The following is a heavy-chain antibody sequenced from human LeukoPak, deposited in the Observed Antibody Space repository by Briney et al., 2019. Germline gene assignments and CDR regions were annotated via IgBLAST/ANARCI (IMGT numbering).Heavy chain of an antibody. Sequence: ASVKVSCKASGYTFTSYGISWVRQAPGQGLEWMGIINPSGGSTSYAQKFQGRVTMTRDTSTSTVYMELSSLRSEDTAVYYCARGGVLRFLEWSGDCFDYWGQGTLVTVSS. D-gene: IGHD3-3*01. J-gene: IGHJ4*02. CDR1: GYTFTSYG. CDR3: ARGGVLRFLEWSGDCFDY. CDR2: INPSGGST. V-gene: IGHV1-46*03.